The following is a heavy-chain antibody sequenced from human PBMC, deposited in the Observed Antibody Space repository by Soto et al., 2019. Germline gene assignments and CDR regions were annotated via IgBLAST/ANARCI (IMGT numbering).Heavy chain of an antibody. CDR2: ISWNSGSI. V-gene: IGHV3-9*01. J-gene: IGHJ6*02. CDR3: AKDIDTAMRPLGMDV. D-gene: IGHD5-18*01. CDR1: GFTFDDYA. Sequence: EVQLVESGGGLVQPGRSLRLSCAASGFTFDDYAMHWVRQAPGKGLEWVSGISWNSGSIGYADSVKGRFTISRDNAKNSLYLQMNSLRAEDTALYYCAKDIDTAMRPLGMDVWGQGTTVTVSS.